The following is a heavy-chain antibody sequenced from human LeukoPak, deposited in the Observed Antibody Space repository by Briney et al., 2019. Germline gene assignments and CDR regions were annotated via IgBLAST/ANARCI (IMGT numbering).Heavy chain of an antibody. Sequence: PSETLSLTCSVSGGAVTSFYWSWLRQSPGKGLEWIGYFYYSGSTKYNPPLKSRVTMSGDTSKNQLSLKLRSVTAADTAMYYCARRRFASAVILDYWGQGDLVTVSS. CDR3: ARRRFASAVILDY. V-gene: IGHV4-59*08. J-gene: IGHJ4*02. D-gene: IGHD2-21*02. CDR1: GGAVTSFY. CDR2: FYYSGST.